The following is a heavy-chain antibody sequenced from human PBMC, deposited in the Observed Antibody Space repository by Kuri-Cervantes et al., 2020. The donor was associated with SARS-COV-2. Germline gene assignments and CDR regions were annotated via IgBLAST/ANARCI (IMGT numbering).Heavy chain of an antibody. D-gene: IGHD2-15*01. CDR3: AKLVGYCSGGSCSGGFDY. CDR2: ISGSGGST. CDR1: GFTFSSYA. Sequence: GESLKISCAASGFTFSSYAMSWVRQAPGKGLEWVSAISGSGGSTYCADSVKGRFTISRDNSKNTLYLQMNSLRAEDTALYYCAKLVGYCSGGSCSGGFDYWGQGTLVTVSS. V-gene: IGHV3-23*01. J-gene: IGHJ4*02.